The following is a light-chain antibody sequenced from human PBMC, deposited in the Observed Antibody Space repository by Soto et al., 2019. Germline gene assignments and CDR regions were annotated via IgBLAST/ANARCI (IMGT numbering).Light chain of an antibody. Sequence: EIVLTQSPATLSVSPGERDTLSCRASQRISSNLAWYQQKPGQAPRLLIYGASSRATGIPDRFSGSGSGTDFTLTISRREPEDFAVYYCQQYGSSPRTFGQGTKVDVK. CDR1: QRISSN. V-gene: IGKV3-20*01. CDR2: GAS. CDR3: QQYGSSPRT. J-gene: IGKJ1*01.